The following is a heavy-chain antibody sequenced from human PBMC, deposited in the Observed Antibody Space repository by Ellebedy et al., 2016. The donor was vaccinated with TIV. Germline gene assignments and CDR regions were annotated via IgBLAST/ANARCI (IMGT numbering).Heavy chain of an antibody. CDR2: ISAYNGNT. J-gene: IGHJ4*02. CDR3: ATTRGDSSGYYYLWYFDY. Sequence: ASVKVSCXASGYTFTSYGISWVRQAPGQGLEWMGWISAYNGNTNYAQKFQGRVTITADKSTSTAYMELSSLRSEDTAVYYCATTRGDSSGYYYLWYFDYWGQGTLVTVSS. D-gene: IGHD3-22*01. V-gene: IGHV1-18*04. CDR1: GYTFTSYG.